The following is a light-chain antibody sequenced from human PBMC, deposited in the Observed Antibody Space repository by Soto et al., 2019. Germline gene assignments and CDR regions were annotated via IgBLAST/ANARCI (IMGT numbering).Light chain of an antibody. J-gene: IGKJ1*01. V-gene: IGKV1-6*01. CDR2: AAS. CDR3: LQDHDDSWT. Sequence: ATQMTQSPSSLSASVGDRITITGQAGRDIGSDLSWYQQKPGKAPTLLIYAASNLQSGVPSRFRGSRSGTEFTLTVSSLQPEDFATYYCLQDHDDSWTFGQGTKVDIK. CDR1: RDIGSD.